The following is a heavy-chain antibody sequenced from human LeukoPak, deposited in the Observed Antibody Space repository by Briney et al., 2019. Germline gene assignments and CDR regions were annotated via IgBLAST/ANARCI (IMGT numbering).Heavy chain of an antibody. D-gene: IGHD3-22*01. J-gene: IGHJ6*02. CDR2: INTGGST. CDR3: ARDSSGYYPYDGMDV. CDR1: GFKVSSNY. Sequence: GGSLRLSCAASGFKVSSNYMSWVRQAPGKGLAWVSLINTGGSTYYADSVKGRFTMSRDNSKNTLYLQMNSLRAEDTAVYYCARDSSGYYPYDGMDVWGQGTTVTVSS. V-gene: IGHV3-53*05.